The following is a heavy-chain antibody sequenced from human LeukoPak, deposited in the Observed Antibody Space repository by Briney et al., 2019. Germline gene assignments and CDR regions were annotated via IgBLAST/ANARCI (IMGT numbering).Heavy chain of an antibody. Sequence: GGSLRLSCAASGFTFSSYGMHWVRQAPGKGLEWVAFIRYDGSNKYYADSVRGRFTISRDNSKNTLYLQMNSLRAEDTAVYYCAKEKDSVRGVNKGFDPWGQGTLVTASS. CDR1: GFTFSSYG. J-gene: IGHJ5*02. V-gene: IGHV3-30*02. CDR2: IRYDGSNK. D-gene: IGHD3-10*01. CDR3: AKEKDSVRGVNKGFDP.